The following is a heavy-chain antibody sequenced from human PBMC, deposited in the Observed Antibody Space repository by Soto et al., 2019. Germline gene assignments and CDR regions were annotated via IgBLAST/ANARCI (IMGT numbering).Heavy chain of an antibody. CDR3: AKSYYGSGSYYNYHGMDV. CDR2: ISWSSGSI. Sequence: GGSLRLSCVASGFTSDDYAMHWVRQAPGKGLEWVSSISWSSGSIDYADSVKGRFTISRDNAKNSLYLQMSSLRAEDSALYYCAKSYYGSGSYYNYHGMDVWGQGTTVTVSS. V-gene: IGHV3-9*02. D-gene: IGHD3-10*01. J-gene: IGHJ6*02. CDR1: GFTSDDYA.